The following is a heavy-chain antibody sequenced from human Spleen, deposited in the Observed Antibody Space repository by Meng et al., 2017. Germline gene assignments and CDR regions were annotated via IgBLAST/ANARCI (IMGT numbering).Heavy chain of an antibody. D-gene: IGHD3-22*01. CDR3: ARVSASGYYFLDY. CDR2: IKSDGSYT. J-gene: IGHJ4*02. Sequence: GESLKISCAASGFTFSSYSMNWVRQAPGKGLEWVSRIKSDGSYTTYAESVQGRFTISRDNAKNTLYLQMNSLRAEDTAVYYCARVSASGYYFLDYWGPGTLVTVSS. CDR1: GFTFSSYS. V-gene: IGHV3-74*01.